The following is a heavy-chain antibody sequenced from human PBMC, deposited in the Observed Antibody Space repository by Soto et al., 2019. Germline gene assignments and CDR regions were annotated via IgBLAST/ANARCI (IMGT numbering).Heavy chain of an antibody. Sequence: GGSLRLSCAASGFTFSNAWMNWVRQAPGKGLEWVGRIKSKTDGGTTDYATPVKGRFTISRDDSKNTLYLQMNSLKTEDTAVYYCTTVDPLGYHYYRLDVWGQGTTVTVSS. J-gene: IGHJ6*02. CDR3: TTVDPLGYHYYRLDV. CDR1: GFTFSNAW. CDR2: IKSKTDGGTT. D-gene: IGHD7-27*01. V-gene: IGHV3-15*07.